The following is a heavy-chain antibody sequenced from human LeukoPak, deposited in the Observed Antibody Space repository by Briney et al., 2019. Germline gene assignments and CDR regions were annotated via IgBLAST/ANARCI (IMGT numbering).Heavy chain of an antibody. J-gene: IGHJ4*02. V-gene: IGHV1-24*01. CDR3: ATVNFYDSDASYPYFFDY. CDR2: FDPEDGET. D-gene: IGHD3-22*01. Sequence: ASVKVSCKASGGTFSSYAISWVRQAPGKGLEWMGGFDPEDGETTYAQKFQGRVTMTEDMTTDTAYMELSSLRSEDTAVYYCATVNFYDSDASYPYFFDYWGQGTLVTVSS. CDR1: GGTFSSYA.